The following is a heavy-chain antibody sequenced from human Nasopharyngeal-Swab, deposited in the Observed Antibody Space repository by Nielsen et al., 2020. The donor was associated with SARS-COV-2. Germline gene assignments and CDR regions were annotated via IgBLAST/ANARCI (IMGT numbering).Heavy chain of an antibody. CDR2: IYYSGST. CDR3: ARGSTYYYDSTLSEIDY. CDR1: GGSISSGDYY. D-gene: IGHD3-22*01. J-gene: IGHJ4*02. V-gene: IGHV4-30-4*01. Sequence: SETLSLICTVSGGSISSGDYYWSWIRQPPGKGLEWIGYIYYSGSTYYNPSLKSRVTISVDTSKNQFSLKLSSVTAADTAVYYCARGSTYYYDSTLSEIDYWGQGTLVTVSS.